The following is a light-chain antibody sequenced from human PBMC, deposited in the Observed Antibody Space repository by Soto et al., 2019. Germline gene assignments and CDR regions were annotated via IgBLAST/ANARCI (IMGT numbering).Light chain of an antibody. V-gene: IGKV1-39*01. J-gene: IGKJ1*01. CDR3: QQSYSTPT. CDR1: QSISSY. Sequence: IEMTQSQSSLPASVGDRVTITCRASQSISSYLNWYQQKPGKAPKLLIYAASSLHSGVPSRFSGSGSGTDFTLTINSLQPEDFATYYCQQSYSTPTFGQGTKVDIK. CDR2: AAS.